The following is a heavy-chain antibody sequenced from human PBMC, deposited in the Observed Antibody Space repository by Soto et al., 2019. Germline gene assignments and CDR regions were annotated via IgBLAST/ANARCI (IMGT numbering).Heavy chain of an antibody. D-gene: IGHD5-18*01. Sequence: EVQLVESGGGLVEPGGSLRLSCAASGFTFSNYYMNWVHQAPGEGLEWVSSISGSSSYIYSADSVKGRFTISRDNAKNSLFLQVNSLRAEDTAVYYCARGGYNYGYNDAFDIWGQGTMVTVSS. CDR3: ARGGYNYGYNDAFDI. J-gene: IGHJ3*02. CDR1: GFTFSNYY. V-gene: IGHV3-21*06. CDR2: ISGSSSYI.